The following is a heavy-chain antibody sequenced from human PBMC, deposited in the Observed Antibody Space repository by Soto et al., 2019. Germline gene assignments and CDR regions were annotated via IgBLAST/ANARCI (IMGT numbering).Heavy chain of an antibody. V-gene: IGHV1-69*13. J-gene: IGHJ6*02. D-gene: IGHD1-26*01. CDR3: ARVWEDYYYYYGMDV. Sequence: SVKVSCKASGGTFSSYAISWVRQAPGQGLEWMGGIIPIFGTANYAQKFQGRVTITADESTSTAYMELSSLRSEDTAVYYCARVWEDYYYYYGMDVWGQGTTVTVSS. CDR2: IIPIFGTA. CDR1: GGTFSSYA.